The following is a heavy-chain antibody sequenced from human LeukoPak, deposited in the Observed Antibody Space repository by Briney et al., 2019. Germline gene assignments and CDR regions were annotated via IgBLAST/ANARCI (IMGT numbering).Heavy chain of an antibody. Sequence: QTGRSLRLSCAASGFTFSSYGMHWVRQAPGKGLEWVVVIWYDGSNKYYADSVKGRFTISRDNSKNTLYLQMNSLRAEDTAVYYCARGRDFYDSSGHIDYWGQGTLVTVSS. CDR1: GFTFSSYG. J-gene: IGHJ4*02. CDR3: ARGRDFYDSSGHIDY. V-gene: IGHV3-33*01. D-gene: IGHD3-22*01. CDR2: IWYDGSNK.